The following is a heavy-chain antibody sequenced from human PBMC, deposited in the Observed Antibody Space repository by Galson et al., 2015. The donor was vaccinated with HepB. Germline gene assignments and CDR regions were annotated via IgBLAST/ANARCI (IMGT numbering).Heavy chain of an antibody. CDR1: GSTFSSYA. CDR3: AKDEVEWLGGYYGMDV. D-gene: IGHD6-19*01. V-gene: IGHV3-23*01. Sequence: SLRLSCAASGSTFSSYAMSWVRQAPGKGLEWVSAISGSGGSTYYADSVKGRFTISRDNSKNTLYLQMNSLRAEDTAVYYCAKDEVEWLGGYYGMDVWGQGTTVTVSS. J-gene: IGHJ6*02. CDR2: ISGSGGST.